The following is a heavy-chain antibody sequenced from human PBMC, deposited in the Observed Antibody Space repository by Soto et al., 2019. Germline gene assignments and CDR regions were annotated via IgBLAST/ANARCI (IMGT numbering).Heavy chain of an antibody. Sequence: SETLSLTCAVYGGSFSGYYWIWIRQPPGKGLEWIGEINHSGSTNYNPSLKSRVTISVDTSKNQFSLKLSSVTAADTAVYYCAISLDSSGYYHYYYYGMDVWGQGTTVTVSS. CDR2: INHSGST. V-gene: IGHV4-34*01. CDR1: GGSFSGYY. J-gene: IGHJ6*02. D-gene: IGHD3-22*01. CDR3: AISLDSSGYYHYYYYGMDV.